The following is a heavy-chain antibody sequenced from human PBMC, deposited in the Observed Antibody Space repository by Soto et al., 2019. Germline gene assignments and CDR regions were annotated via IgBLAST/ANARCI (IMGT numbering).Heavy chain of an antibody. D-gene: IGHD5-18*01. J-gene: IGHJ4*02. V-gene: IGHV1-69*06. CDR2: IIPIFGTA. CDR1: GGTFSSYA. Sequence: QVQLVQSGAEVKKPGSSVKVSCKASGGTFSSYAISWVRQAPGQGLEWMGGIIPIFGTANYAQKFQGRVTIPADKSTSTAYMELSSLRSEDTAVDYCARVDTAMGGLDYWGQGTLVTVSS. CDR3: ARVDTAMGGLDY.